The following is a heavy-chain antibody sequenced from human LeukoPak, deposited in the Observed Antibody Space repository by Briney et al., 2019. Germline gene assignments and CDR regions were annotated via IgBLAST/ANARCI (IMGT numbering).Heavy chain of an antibody. D-gene: IGHD2-2*01. CDR3: ARDGSGDIVVVPAAMDY. V-gene: IGHV3-21*01. Sequence: GGSLRLSCAASGFTFSSYSMNWVRQAPGKGLEWVSSISSSSSYIYYADSVKGRFTISRDNAKNSLYLQMNSLRAEDTAVYYCARDGSGDIVVVPAAMDYWGQGTLVTVSS. J-gene: IGHJ4*02. CDR2: ISSSSSYI. CDR1: GFTFSSYS.